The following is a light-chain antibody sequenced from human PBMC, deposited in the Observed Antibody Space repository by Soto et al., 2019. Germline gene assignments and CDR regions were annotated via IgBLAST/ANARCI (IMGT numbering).Light chain of an antibody. CDR1: SSNIGSNT. J-gene: IGLJ3*02. CDR2: SNN. V-gene: IGLV1-44*01. CDR3: AAWDDSLNRWV. Sequence: QSVLTQPPSASGTPGQRVTITCSGSSSNIGSNTANWYQHLPGTAPKLVSYSNNQRPSGVPDRFSGSKSGTSASLAISGLQSEDEADYYCAAWDDSLNRWVFGGGTQLTVL.